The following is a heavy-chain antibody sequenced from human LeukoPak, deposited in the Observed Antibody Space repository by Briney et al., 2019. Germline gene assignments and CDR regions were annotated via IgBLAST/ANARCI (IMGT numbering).Heavy chain of an antibody. Sequence: GASVKVSCKASGYTFIGYYMHWVRQAPGQGLEWMGRINPSTGGTNSAQKFQGRVTMTRDTSISTAYMELSRLTSDDTAIYYCARGQPYGDYNYFDPWGQGTLVTASS. D-gene: IGHD4-17*01. CDR2: INPSTGGT. CDR1: GYTFIGYY. CDR3: ARGQPYGDYNYFDP. J-gene: IGHJ5*02. V-gene: IGHV1-2*06.